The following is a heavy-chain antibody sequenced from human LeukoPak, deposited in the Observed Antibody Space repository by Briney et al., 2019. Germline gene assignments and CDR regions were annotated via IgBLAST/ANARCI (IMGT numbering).Heavy chain of an antibody. CDR2: IVVGSGNT. Sequence: SVRVSCKASGFTFTSSAVQWVRQARGQRLEWIGWIVVGSGNTNYAQKFQERVTITRDMSASTAYMELSSLRSEDTAVYYCAAEGSWTLGDYYYGMDVWGQGTTVTVSS. J-gene: IGHJ6*02. V-gene: IGHV1-58*01. CDR3: AAEGSWTLGDYYYGMDV. D-gene: IGHD2-15*01. CDR1: GFTFTSSA.